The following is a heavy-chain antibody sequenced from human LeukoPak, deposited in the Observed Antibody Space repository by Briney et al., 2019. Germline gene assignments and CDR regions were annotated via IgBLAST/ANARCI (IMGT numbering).Heavy chain of an antibody. CDR1: GFTFTGHS. Sequence: QPGRSLRLSCVASGFTFTGHSMHWVRQAPGKGLEWVAVVAHDEKTIFYADSLKGRFSVSRDNSKNTVYLQMNSLGDEDTAVYYCAREKQSGGTPFDYWGQGSLVAVSS. V-gene: IGHV3-30*04. CDR2: VAHDEKTI. CDR3: AREKQSGGTPFDY. J-gene: IGHJ4*02. D-gene: IGHD1-26*01.